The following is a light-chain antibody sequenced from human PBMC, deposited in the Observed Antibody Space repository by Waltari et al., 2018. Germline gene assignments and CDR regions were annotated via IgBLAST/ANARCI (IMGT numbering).Light chain of an antibody. CDR1: QGISNY. V-gene: IGKV1-27*01. Sequence: DIQMTQSTSSLSASVGDRVTITCRASQGISNYLAWYQKKPGKVPQLLIYDASTSQSGVPSRFSGGGAGTDFTLTISSLLPEDVATYYCQKYTSVPATFGQGTKLEIK. CDR2: DAS. J-gene: IGKJ2*01. CDR3: QKYTSVPAT.